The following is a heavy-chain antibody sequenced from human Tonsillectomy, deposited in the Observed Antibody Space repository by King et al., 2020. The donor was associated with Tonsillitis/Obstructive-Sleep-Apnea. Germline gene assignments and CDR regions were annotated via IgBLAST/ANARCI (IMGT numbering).Heavy chain of an antibody. CDR2: IIAGNGNT. J-gene: IGHJ4*02. Sequence: QLVQSGAEVKKPGASVKVSCKASGYTVTNYAMHWVRQAPGQRLEWMGWIIAGNGNTKYSQKFQGRVTITRDTSATTAYMELSSLRSEDTAVYYCAREDCDSTICYASFDYWGQGTLVTVSS. CDR3: AREDCDSTICYASFDY. V-gene: IGHV1-3*01. D-gene: IGHD2-2*01. CDR1: GYTVTNYA.